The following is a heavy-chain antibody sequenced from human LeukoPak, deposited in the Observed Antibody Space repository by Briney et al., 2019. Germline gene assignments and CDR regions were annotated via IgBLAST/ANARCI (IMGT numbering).Heavy chain of an antibody. Sequence: GGFLRLSCAASGFTVSSNYMSWVRQAPGKGLEWVSVIYSGGSTYYADSVKGRFTISRDNSKNTLYLQMNSLRAEDTAVYYCAREGYYYGSGSYGAFDIWGQGTMVTVSS. V-gene: IGHV3-53*01. CDR2: IYSGGST. D-gene: IGHD3-10*01. J-gene: IGHJ3*02. CDR3: AREGYYYGSGSYGAFDI. CDR1: GFTVSSNY.